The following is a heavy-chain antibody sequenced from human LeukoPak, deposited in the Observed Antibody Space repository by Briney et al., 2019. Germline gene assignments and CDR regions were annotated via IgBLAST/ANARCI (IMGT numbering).Heavy chain of an antibody. CDR2: IYYSGST. Sequence: SETLSLTCTVSGGSISSYYWSWIRQPPGKGLEWIGYIYYSGSTNYNPSLKSRAAISVDTSKNQFSLKLSSVTAADTAVYYCARAGFSSGFYYLDYWGQGTLVTVSS. D-gene: IGHD3-22*01. J-gene: IGHJ4*02. V-gene: IGHV4-59*01. CDR1: GGSISSYY. CDR3: ARAGFSSGFYYLDY.